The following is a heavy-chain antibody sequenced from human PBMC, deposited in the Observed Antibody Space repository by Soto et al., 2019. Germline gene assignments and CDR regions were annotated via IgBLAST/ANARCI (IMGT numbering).Heavy chain of an antibody. CDR3: ARGDEMTAVTIFEY. Sequence: QVQLEQSGPEVKRPGTSVKVSCKASGGAFGRYSVSWVRQAPGQGLEWIGGVIPVFNTSNYSLKFQGRVDMSADESTSTVFMELSSLRYADTALYYCARGDEMTAVTIFEYWGQGTLVTVSS. CDR1: GGAFGRYS. J-gene: IGHJ4*02. D-gene: IGHD4-17*01. CDR2: VIPVFNTS. V-gene: IGHV1-69*19.